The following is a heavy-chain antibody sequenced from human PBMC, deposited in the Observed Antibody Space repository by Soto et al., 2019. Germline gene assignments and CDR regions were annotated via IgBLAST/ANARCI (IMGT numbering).Heavy chain of an antibody. J-gene: IGHJ6*03. CDR2: IYYSGRN. D-gene: IGHD6-13*01. CDR3: AFNFQSAGISSSLNFYFSYMDV. Sequence: SETLSLTCTVSGGSISSSSYYWGWIRQPPGKGLEWIGSIYYSGRNYYNPSLKSRVTISVDTSKNQFSLKLSSVTAIDTAVYYCAFNFQSAGISSSLNFYFSYMDVWGKGATVTVSS. CDR1: GGSISSSSYY. V-gene: IGHV4-39*01.